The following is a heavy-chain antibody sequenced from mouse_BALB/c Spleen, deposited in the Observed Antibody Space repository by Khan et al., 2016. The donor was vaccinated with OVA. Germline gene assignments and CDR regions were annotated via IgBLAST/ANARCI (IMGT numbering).Heavy chain of an antibody. CDR2: IIPNNGGT. J-gene: IGHJ3*01. D-gene: IGHD2-2*01. Sequence: VRLQQSGPELVKPGASVKIPCKASGYTFTDYNMAWVRQSHGKSLVWIGDIIPNNGGTIYNQKFKGKATLTVDKSSSTAYMELRSLTSEDTAVYYCARHGYGGFAYWGQGTLVTVSA. V-gene: IGHV1-18*01. CDR3: ARHGYGGFAY. CDR1: GYTFTDYN.